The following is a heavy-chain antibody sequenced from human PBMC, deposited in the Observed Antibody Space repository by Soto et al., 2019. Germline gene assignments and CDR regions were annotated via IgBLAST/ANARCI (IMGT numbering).Heavy chain of an antibody. Sequence: EVQLVESGGGLVKPGGALRLSCAASGFTFSTYSMNWVRQAPGKGLECVSSISSSSGYIYYADSVKGRFTISRDDAKKSLSLQMNSLRAEDTAVYYCARVRSYSYGQGYGMDVWGQGTTVTVSS. D-gene: IGHD5-18*01. V-gene: IGHV3-21*01. CDR2: ISSSSGYI. J-gene: IGHJ6*02. CDR1: GFTFSTYS. CDR3: ARVRSYSYGQGYGMDV.